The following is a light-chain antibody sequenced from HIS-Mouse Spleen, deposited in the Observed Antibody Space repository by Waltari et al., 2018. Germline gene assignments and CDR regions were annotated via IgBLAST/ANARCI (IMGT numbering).Light chain of an antibody. Sequence: SYELTQPPSVSVSPGQTARITCSGEAFPTKYAYWYHQKVGQAPDLVIYEDSKPPSGIPARFSGSSSGTMATLTISGAQVEDEADYYCYSTDSSGNHRVFGGGTKLTVL. CDR3: YSTDSSGNHRV. V-gene: IGLV3-10*01. J-gene: IGLJ2*01. CDR1: AFPTKY. CDR2: EDS.